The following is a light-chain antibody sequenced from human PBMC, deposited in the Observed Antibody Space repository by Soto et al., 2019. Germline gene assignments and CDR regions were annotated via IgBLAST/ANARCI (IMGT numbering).Light chain of an antibody. CDR2: SNN. CDR1: SSNIGSNT. V-gene: IGLV1-44*01. J-gene: IGLJ2*01. Sequence: QSVLTQPPSASGTPGQRVTISCSVSSSNIGSNTVNWYQQLPGTAPKLLIYSNNQRPSGVPDRFSGSKSGTSASLAISGLQSEDEADYYCAAWYDSLNGHVVFGGGTKLTVL. CDR3: AAWYDSLNGHVV.